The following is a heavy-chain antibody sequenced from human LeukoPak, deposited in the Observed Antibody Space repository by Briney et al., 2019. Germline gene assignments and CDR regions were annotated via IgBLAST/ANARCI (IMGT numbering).Heavy chain of an antibody. D-gene: IGHD6-25*01. CDR2: ISYDGSNK. CDR3: ARDLSATYYFDF. V-gene: IGHV3-30-3*01. CDR1: GFIFSSYD. Sequence: GGSLRLSCAASGFIFSSYDMHWVRQAPGKGLEWVAVISYDGSNKYYADSVKGRFTISRDNSKSTLYMQMNSLRPEDTAVYYCARDLSATYYFDFWGQGTPVTVSS. J-gene: IGHJ4*02.